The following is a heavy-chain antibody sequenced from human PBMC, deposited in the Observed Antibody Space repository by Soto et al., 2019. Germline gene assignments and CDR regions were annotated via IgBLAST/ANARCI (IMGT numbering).Heavy chain of an antibody. CDR3: AKARQPDGIWTFDF. Sequence: GGSLRLSCAASGFTFTTYTMNWVRQAQGKGLEWVSGILAGGTTYYAASVKGRFTISRDHSQNSVFLQMSSLRDEDTAVYYCAKARQPDGIWTFDFWGQGTLVTVSS. J-gene: IGHJ4*02. CDR1: GFTFTTYT. CDR2: ILAGGTT. V-gene: IGHV3-23*01. D-gene: IGHD3-9*01.